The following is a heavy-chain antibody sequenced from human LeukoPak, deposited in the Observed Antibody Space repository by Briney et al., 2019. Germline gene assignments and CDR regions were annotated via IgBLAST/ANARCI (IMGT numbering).Heavy chain of an antibody. D-gene: IGHD6-13*01. Sequence: SETLSLTCTVSGGSISSYYWSWIRQTPGKGLEWIGYIYYSGSTNYNPSLKSRVTISVDTSKNQFSLKLSSVTAADTAVYYCARTGFLVAAAGTHSFDIWGQGTMVTVSS. CDR3: ARTGFLVAAAGTHSFDI. V-gene: IGHV4-59*01. CDR1: GGSISSYY. CDR2: IYYSGST. J-gene: IGHJ3*02.